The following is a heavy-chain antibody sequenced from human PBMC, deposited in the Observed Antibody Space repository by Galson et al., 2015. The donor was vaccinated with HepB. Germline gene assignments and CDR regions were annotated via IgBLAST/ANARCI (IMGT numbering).Heavy chain of an antibody. CDR1: GDSVSSNSAA. CDR3: AREIYGDYRARYYYYGMDV. D-gene: IGHD4-17*01. CDR2: TYYRSKWYN. Sequence: AISGDSVSSNSAAWNWIRQSPSRGLEWLGRTYYRSKWYNDYAVSVKSRITINPDTSKNQFSLQLNSVTPEDTAVYYCAREIYGDYRARYYYYGMDVWGQGTTVTVSS. J-gene: IGHJ6*02. V-gene: IGHV6-1*01.